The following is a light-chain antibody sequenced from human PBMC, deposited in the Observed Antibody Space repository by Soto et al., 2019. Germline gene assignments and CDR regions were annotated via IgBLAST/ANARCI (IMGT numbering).Light chain of an antibody. V-gene: IGKV4-1*01. J-gene: IGKJ1*01. Sequence: DLVMTQSPDSLAVSLGERATINCNSSQSGLYSANTKNYFAWYQQKPGQPPKLLIYWASTREAGVPDRFRGSGSGTDFTLSISRLHAEDVAVYYCQQYYSTPPTFGQGTKVEIK. CDR1: QSGLYSANTKNY. CDR3: QQYYSTPPT. CDR2: WAS.